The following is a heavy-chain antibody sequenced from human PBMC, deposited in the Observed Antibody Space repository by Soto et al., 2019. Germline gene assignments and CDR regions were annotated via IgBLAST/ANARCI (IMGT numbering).Heavy chain of an antibody. CDR1: GFTFSSYA. Sequence: GGSLRLSCAASGFTFSSYAMSWVRQAPGKGLEWVSAISGSGGSTYYADSVKGRFTISRDNSKNTLYLQMNSLRAEDTAVYYCAKSPSCSGGSCYHVDYWGQGTLVTVSS. D-gene: IGHD2-15*01. V-gene: IGHV3-23*01. CDR3: AKSPSCSGGSCYHVDY. J-gene: IGHJ4*02. CDR2: ISGSGGST.